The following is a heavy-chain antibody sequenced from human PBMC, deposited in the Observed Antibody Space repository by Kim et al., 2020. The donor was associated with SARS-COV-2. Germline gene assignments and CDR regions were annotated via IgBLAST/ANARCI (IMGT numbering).Heavy chain of an antibody. Sequence: SETLSLTCAVSGGSISSSNWWSWVRQPPGKGLEWIGEIYHSGSTNYNPSLKSRVTISVDKSKNQFSLKLSSVTAADTAVYYCARDLIRYGGSGYYTDYYYYGMDVWGQGTTVTVSS. CDR1: GGSISSSNW. D-gene: IGHD3-3*01. J-gene: IGHJ6*02. V-gene: IGHV4-4*02. CDR3: ARDLIRYGGSGYYTDYYYYGMDV. CDR2: IYHSGST.